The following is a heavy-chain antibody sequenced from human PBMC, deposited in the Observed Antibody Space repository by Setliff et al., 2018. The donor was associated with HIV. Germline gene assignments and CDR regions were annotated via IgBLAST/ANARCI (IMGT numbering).Heavy chain of an antibody. CDR3: ARDVRYSFDY. V-gene: IGHV3-7*01. CDR2: IKQDGSEK. Sequence: GESLKISCAASGFTFSRYWMSWVRQAPGKGLEWVANIKQDGSEKYYVDSVKGRFTISRDNAKSSLYLQMNSLRAEDTAVYYCARDVRYSFDYWGQGTLVTVS. J-gene: IGHJ4*02. D-gene: IGHD3-9*01. CDR1: GFTFSRYW.